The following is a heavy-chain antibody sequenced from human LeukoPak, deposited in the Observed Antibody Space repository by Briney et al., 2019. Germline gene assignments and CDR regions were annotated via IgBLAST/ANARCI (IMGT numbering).Heavy chain of an antibody. CDR3: ARGSIAAAEGSHWFDP. D-gene: IGHD6-13*01. Sequence: PSETLSLTCTVSGGSISSYYWSWIRQPPGKGLEWIGNIYYSGSTNYNPPLKSRVTISVDTSKNQFSLKLSSVTAADTAVYYCARGSIAAAEGSHWFDPWGQGTLVTVSS. J-gene: IGHJ5*02. CDR1: GGSISSYY. V-gene: IGHV4-59*01. CDR2: IYYSGST.